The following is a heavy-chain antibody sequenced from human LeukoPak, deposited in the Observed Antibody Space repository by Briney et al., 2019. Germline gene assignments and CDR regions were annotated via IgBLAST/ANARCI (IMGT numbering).Heavy chain of an antibody. Sequence: SETLSLTCAVCGGSFSGYYWSWIRQPPGKGLEWIGEINHSGSTNYNPSLKSRVTISVDTSKNQFSLKLSSVTAADTAVYYCARMTTSAFDIWGQGTMVTVSS. J-gene: IGHJ3*02. CDR1: GGSFSGYY. CDR3: ARMTTSAFDI. CDR2: INHSGST. D-gene: IGHD4-11*01. V-gene: IGHV4-34*01.